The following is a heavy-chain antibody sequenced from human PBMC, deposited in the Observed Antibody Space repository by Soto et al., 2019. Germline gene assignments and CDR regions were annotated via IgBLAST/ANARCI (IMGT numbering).Heavy chain of an antibody. CDR3: AKDLHDSSGYYYYYYYGMDV. D-gene: IGHD3-22*01. CDR2: ISYDGSNK. V-gene: IGHV3-30*18. CDR1: GFTFSSYG. J-gene: IGHJ6*02. Sequence: GGSLRLSCAASGFTFSSYGMHWVRQAPGKGLEWVAVISYDGSNKYYADSVKGRFTISRDNSKNTLELQMNSLRAEDTAVYYCAKDLHDSSGYYYYYYYGMDVWGQGTTVTVSS.